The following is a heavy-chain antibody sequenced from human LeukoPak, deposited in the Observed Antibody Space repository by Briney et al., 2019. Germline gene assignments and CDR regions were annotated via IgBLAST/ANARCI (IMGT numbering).Heavy chain of an antibody. J-gene: IGHJ4*02. CDR3: AIPGSRGYRTSGADY. V-gene: IGHV1-46*01. CDR1: GYTFTSYY. Sequence: GASVKVSCKASGYTFTSYYMHWVRQAPGQGLGWMGIINPSGGSTSYAQKFQGRVTMTRDTSTSTVYMELSSLRSEDTAVYYCAIPGSRGYRTSGADYWGQGTLVTVSS. CDR2: INPSGGST. D-gene: IGHD3-22*01.